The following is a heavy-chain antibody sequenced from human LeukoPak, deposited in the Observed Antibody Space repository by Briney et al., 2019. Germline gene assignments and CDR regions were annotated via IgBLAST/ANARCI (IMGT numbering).Heavy chain of an antibody. CDR1: GYTFTGYY. CDR2: ISAYNGNT. Sequence: GASVKVSCKASGYTFTGYYMHWVRQAPGQGLEWMGWISAYNGNTNYAQKLQGRVTMTADTSTSTAYMELRSLRSDDTAVYYCARDILRTYSANFDYWGQGTLVTVSS. D-gene: IGHD2-21*01. J-gene: IGHJ4*02. V-gene: IGHV1-18*04. CDR3: ARDILRTYSANFDY.